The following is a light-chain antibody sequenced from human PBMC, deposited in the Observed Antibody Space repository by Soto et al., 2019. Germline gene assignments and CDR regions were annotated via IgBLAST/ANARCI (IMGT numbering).Light chain of an antibody. CDR2: EGN. J-gene: IGLJ1*01. V-gene: IGLV2-23*01. CDR3: CSYAGSSTLYV. Sequence: QSALTQPASVSGSPGQSITISCTGTSSDVGGYNLVSWYQQHPAKAPKLMIYEGNRRPSGVSNRFSGSKSGNTASLTISGLQAEDEADYYCCSYAGSSTLYVFGTGTKVTVL. CDR1: SSDVGGYNL.